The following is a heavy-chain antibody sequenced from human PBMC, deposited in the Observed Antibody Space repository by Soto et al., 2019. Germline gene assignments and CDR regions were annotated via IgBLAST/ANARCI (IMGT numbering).Heavy chain of an antibody. CDR1: GYTFTSYG. CDR2: ISAYNGNT. Sequence: ASVKVSCKASGYTFTSYGISWVRQAPGQGLEWMGWISAYNGNTNYAQKLQGRVTMTTGTSTSTAYMELRSLRSDDTAVYYCARRRYNWNDYYYYMDVWGKGTTVTVSS. V-gene: IGHV1-18*01. J-gene: IGHJ6*03. CDR3: ARRRYNWNDYYYYMDV. D-gene: IGHD1-20*01.